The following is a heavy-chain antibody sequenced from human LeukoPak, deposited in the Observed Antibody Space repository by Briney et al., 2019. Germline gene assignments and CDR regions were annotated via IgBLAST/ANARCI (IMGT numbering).Heavy chain of an antibody. CDR2: IIPIFGAA. Sequence: RASVKVSCKASGGTFSNYAINWVRQAPGQGLEWMGGIIPIFGAANYAQKFQGRVTITTDESTSTAYMELSSLRSEDTAVYYCASPSSSSILNYYYYYMDVWGKGTTVTVSS. CDR1: GGTFSNYA. CDR3: ASPSSSSILNYYYYYMDV. D-gene: IGHD6-6*01. V-gene: IGHV1-69*05. J-gene: IGHJ6*03.